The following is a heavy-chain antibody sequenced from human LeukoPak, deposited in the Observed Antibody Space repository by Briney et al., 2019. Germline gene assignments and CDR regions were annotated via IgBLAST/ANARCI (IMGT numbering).Heavy chain of an antibody. D-gene: IGHD3-10*01. CDR3: ARQVRGVTEYYFDY. CDR1: GGPISSYF. Sequence: SETLSLTCTVSGGPISSYFWSWIRQPPGKGLEWIGYIDYRGSTNYNPSLKSRVTISVDTSKNQFSLKLSSVTAADTAVYYCARQVRGVTEYYFDYWGQGTLVTVSS. J-gene: IGHJ4*02. V-gene: IGHV4-59*01. CDR2: IDYRGST.